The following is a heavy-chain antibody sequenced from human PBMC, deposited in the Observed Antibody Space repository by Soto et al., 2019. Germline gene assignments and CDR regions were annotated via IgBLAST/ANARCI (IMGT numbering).Heavy chain of an antibody. J-gene: IGHJ3*02. V-gene: IGHV3-9*01. CDR1: GFTFDDYA. D-gene: IGHD2-15*01. CDR2: ISWNSGSSSRYT. Sequence: PGGSLRLSCAASGFTFDDYAMHWVRQAPGKGLEWVSGISWNSGSSSRYTNYADSVKGRFIISRDNAKKSLYLQMNNLRAEDTAIYYCVRPVVAETYDAFDIWGQGTMVTVSS. CDR3: VRPVVAETYDAFDI.